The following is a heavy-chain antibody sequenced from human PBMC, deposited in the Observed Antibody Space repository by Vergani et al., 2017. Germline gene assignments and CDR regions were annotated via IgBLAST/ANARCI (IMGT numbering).Heavy chain of an antibody. J-gene: IGHJ1*01. CDR2: ISYDGTQK. V-gene: IGHV3-30*03. CDR3: ATKSCGTPGCQIGYFRE. CDR1: GFTYSYYG. D-gene: IGHD1-1*01. Sequence: QVHLVESGGGVVQPGRSLRLSCVVSGFTYSYYGMHWLRQAPGKGLEWVAVISYDGTQKYYADSVKGRFTISRDNSKSTLYLQMNSLRTEDTAVYYCATKSCGTPGCQIGYFREWGQGTLVTVSS.